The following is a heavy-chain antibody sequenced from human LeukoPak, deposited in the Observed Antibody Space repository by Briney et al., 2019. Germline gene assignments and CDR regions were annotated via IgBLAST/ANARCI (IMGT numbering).Heavy chain of an antibody. CDR2: ISGYNGDT. D-gene: IGHD3-22*01. CDR1: GYIFTKHG. Sequence: ASVKVSCKTSGYIFTKHGISWVRQAPGQGLEWMAWISGYNGDTKYAQNFQGRVALTTDTSTSTAYMEVRSLRSDDTAVYYCAIEHDNRVPYYCGMDVWGQGTTVTVSS. J-gene: IGHJ6*02. V-gene: IGHV1-18*01. CDR3: AIEHDNRVPYYCGMDV.